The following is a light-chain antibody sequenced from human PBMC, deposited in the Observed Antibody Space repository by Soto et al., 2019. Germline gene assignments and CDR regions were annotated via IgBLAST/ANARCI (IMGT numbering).Light chain of an antibody. Sequence: QAVVTQPHSASGTPGQGVTISCSGSTSNLGSNYVYWYQQLPGTAPKLLIYRNNQRPSGVPDRSSGSKSGTSASLAISGLRSDDEADYVCATWDDSLNGFYVFGTGTKVTVL. CDR3: ATWDDSLNGFYV. J-gene: IGLJ1*01. CDR2: RNN. V-gene: IGLV1-47*01. CDR1: TSNLGSNY.